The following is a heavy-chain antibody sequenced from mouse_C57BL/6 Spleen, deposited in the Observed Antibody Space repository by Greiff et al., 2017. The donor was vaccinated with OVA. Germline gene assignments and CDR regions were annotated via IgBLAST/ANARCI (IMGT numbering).Heavy chain of an antibody. V-gene: IGHV1-69*01. J-gene: IGHJ1*03. D-gene: IGHD1-1*01. CDR1: GYTFTSYW. CDR3: ARYGSSYWYFDV. Sequence: VQLQQPGAELVMPGASVKLSCKASGYTFTSYWMHWVKQRPGQGLEWIGEIHPSDSYTNYNQKFKGKSTLTVDKSSSTAYMQLSSLTSEDSAVYYCARYGSSYWYFDVWGTGTTVTVSS. CDR2: IHPSDSYT.